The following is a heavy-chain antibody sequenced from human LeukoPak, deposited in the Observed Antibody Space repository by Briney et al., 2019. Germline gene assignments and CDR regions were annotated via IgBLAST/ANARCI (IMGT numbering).Heavy chain of an antibody. Sequence: GASVKVSCKASGYTFTDYYMHWVRQAPGQGLEWLGWINPNNGATTYAQNFQGRVSMTWDTSSSTASLELSRLRSDDTAVFYCARPNSVGATVHFDYWGQGTLVTVSS. CDR2: INPNNGAT. CDR3: ARPNSVGATVHFDY. V-gene: IGHV1-2*02. D-gene: IGHD1-26*01. CDR1: GYTFTDYY. J-gene: IGHJ4*02.